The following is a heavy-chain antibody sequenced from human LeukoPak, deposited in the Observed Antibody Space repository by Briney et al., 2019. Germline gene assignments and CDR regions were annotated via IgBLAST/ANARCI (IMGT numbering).Heavy chain of an antibody. D-gene: IGHD3-10*01. CDR3: ARDLYYYGSGSYYI. V-gene: IGHV3-53*01. CDR2: IYSGGST. CDR1: GFTVSSNY. J-gene: IGHJ3*02. Sequence: GGSLRLSCAASGFTVSSNYMSWVRQAPGKGLEWVSVIYSGGSTYYADSVKGRFTISRDNSKNTLYLQMNSLRAEDTAVYYCARDLYYYGSGSYYIWGQGTMVTVSS.